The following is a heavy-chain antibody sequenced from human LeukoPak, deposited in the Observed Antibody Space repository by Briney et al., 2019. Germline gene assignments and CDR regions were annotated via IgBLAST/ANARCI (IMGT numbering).Heavy chain of an antibody. CDR1: GFTFSRYW. CDR3: ARGHHGMEV. Sequence: GGSLRLSCAASGFTFSRYWMTWVRQAPGKGLEWVSYISSSGSDTDYADSVKGRFTISRDNAKNSLFLQMNSLRAEDTALYYCARGHHGMEVWGRGTTVIVPS. V-gene: IGHV3-21*04. J-gene: IGHJ6*02. CDR2: ISSSGSDT.